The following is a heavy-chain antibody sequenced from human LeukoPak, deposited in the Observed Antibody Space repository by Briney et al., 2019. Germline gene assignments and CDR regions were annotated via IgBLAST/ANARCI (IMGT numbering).Heavy chain of an antibody. CDR3: ARGYCSSTNCYGFFWY. CDR2: ISSSGSTI. J-gene: IGHJ4*02. Sequence: GGSLRLSCAASGFTFSSYEMNWVRQAPGKGLEWVSYISSSGSTIYYADSVKGRFTISRGNAKNSLYLQMNSLRAEDTAVYYCARGYCSSTNCYGFFWYWGQGTLVTVSS. V-gene: IGHV3-48*03. D-gene: IGHD2-2*01. CDR1: GFTFSSYE.